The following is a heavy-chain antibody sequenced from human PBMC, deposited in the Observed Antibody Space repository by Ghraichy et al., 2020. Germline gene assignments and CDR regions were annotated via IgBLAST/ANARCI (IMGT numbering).Heavy chain of an antibody. CDR2: INSDGSIT. Sequence: GGSLRLSCAASGFTFSSYWMHWVRQAPGKGPVWVSRINSDGSITSYVDSVKGRFTISRDNAKNTLYLQMNSLRPEDTAMYYCARDVGRTAGPWGQGNLVTVSS. CDR1: GFTFSSYW. D-gene: IGHD1-26*01. V-gene: IGHV3-74*01. CDR3: ARDVGRTAGP. J-gene: IGHJ5*02.